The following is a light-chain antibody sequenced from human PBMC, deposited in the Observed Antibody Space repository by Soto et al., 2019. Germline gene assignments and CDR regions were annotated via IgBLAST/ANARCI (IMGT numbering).Light chain of an antibody. CDR3: QQRFNWPRFT. J-gene: IGKJ2*01. V-gene: IGKV3-11*01. CDR2: DAS. Sequence: EIVLTQSPATLSLSPGERATLSCRASQSVSSYLAWYQQKPGQAPRLLIYDASNRATGIPARFSGGGSGTDFTLTISSLELEDFAVYYCQQRFNWPRFTLGQGTKLEIK. CDR1: QSVSSY.